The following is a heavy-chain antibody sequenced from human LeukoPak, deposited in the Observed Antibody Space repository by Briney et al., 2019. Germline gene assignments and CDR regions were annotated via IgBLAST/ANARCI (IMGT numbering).Heavy chain of an antibody. CDR2: INPSGGST. J-gene: IGHJ4*02. CDR1: GYTFTGYY. CDR3: ARVTTGGLEDY. V-gene: IGHV1-46*01. D-gene: IGHD3-3*01. Sequence: ASVKVSCKASGYTFTGYYMHWVRQAPGQGLEWMGIINPSGGSTSYAQKFQGRVTMTRDTSTSTVYMELSSLRSEDTAVYYCARVTTGGLEDYWGQGTLVTVSS.